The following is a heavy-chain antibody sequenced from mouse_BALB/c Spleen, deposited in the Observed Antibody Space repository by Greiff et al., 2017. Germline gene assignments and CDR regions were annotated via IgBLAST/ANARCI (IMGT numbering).Heavy chain of an antibody. CDR3: ARCPYGNYGFAY. V-gene: IGHV14-3*02. Sequence: VQLQQSGAELVKPGASVTLSCTASGFNIKDTYMHWVKQRPEQGMVWIGRIDPANGNTKYDPKFQGKTTITADTSSNTAYLQLSSLTSEDTAVYSCARCPYGNYGFAYWGQGTLVTVSA. J-gene: IGHJ3*01. D-gene: IGHD2-1*01. CDR2: IDPANGNT. CDR1: GFNIKDTY.